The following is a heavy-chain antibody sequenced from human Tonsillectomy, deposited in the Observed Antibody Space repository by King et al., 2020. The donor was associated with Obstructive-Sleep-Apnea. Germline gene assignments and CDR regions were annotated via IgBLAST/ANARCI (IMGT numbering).Heavy chain of an antibody. J-gene: IGHJ4*02. CDR3: AKGNLGHYFDY. Sequence: VQLVESGGGVVQPGRFLRLSCAASGFTFTNHGMHWVRQAPGKGLEWVAVIWHDGSNKYYEDSVKGRFTVSRDNSKNILFLEMSRLRAEDTAVYYCAKGNLGHYFDYWGRGTLVTVSS. D-gene: IGHD1-14*01. CDR1: GFTFTNHG. V-gene: IGHV3-33*06. CDR2: IWHDGSNK.